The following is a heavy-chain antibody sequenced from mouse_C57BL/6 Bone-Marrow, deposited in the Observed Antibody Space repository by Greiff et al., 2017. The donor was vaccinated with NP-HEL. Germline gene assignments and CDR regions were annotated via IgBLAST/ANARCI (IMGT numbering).Heavy chain of an antibody. J-gene: IGHJ1*03. CDR2: INPGSGGT. V-gene: IGHV1-54*01. D-gene: IGHD1-1*01. Sequence: VQLQQSGAELVRPGTSVKVSCKASGYAFTNYLIEWVKQRPGQGLEWIGVINPGSGGTNYNEKFKGKATLTADKSSSTAYMPLSSLTSEDSAVYFCARSGYYGSSYWYFDVWGTGTTVTVSS. CDR1: GYAFTNYL. CDR3: ARSGYYGSSYWYFDV.